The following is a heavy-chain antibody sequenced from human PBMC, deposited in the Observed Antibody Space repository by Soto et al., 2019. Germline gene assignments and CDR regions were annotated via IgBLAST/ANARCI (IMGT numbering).Heavy chain of an antibody. CDR2: IIPILGIA. Sequence: QVQLVQSGAEVKKPGSSVKVSCKASGGTFSSYTISWVRQAPGQGLEWMGRIIPILGIANYAQKFQGRVTITADKATSTAYMELSSLRSEDTAVYYWAGDPDDRVDDSLSGYSDYWGPGTLVTGSS. CDR3: AGDPDDRVDDSLSGYSDY. D-gene: IGHD3-9*01. V-gene: IGHV1-69*08. J-gene: IGHJ4*02. CDR1: GGTFSSYT.